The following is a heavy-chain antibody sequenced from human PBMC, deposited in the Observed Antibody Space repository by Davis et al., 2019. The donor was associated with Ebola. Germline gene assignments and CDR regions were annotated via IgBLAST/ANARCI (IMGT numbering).Heavy chain of an antibody. CDR3: AKEGIGSGWYSDFDY. Sequence: GESLKISCAASGSTFSSYAMTWVRQAPGKGLEWVSAISFNGGSTYYADSVKGRFTISRDNSKNTLYLQMNSLRAEDTAVYYCAKEGIGSGWYSDFDYWGQGTLVTVSS. CDR1: GSTFSSYA. CDR2: ISFNGGST. D-gene: IGHD6-19*01. V-gene: IGHV3-23*01. J-gene: IGHJ4*02.